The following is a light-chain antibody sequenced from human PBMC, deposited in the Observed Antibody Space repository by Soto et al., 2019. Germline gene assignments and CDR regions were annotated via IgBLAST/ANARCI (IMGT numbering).Light chain of an antibody. CDR2: DVN. J-gene: IGLJ2*01. CDR3: CSSAGSVV. Sequence: QSALTQARSVSGSPGQSVTISCTGTSSDVGGYNFVSWYQQHPGKAPKLMIYDVNKRPSGVPDRFSGSKSGNTASLTISGLQAEDEADYYYCSSAGSVVFGGGTKVTVL. CDR1: SSDVGGYNF. V-gene: IGLV2-11*01.